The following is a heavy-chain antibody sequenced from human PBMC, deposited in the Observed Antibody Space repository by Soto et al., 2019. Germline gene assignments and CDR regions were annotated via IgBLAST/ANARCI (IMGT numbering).Heavy chain of an antibody. CDR1: GYTFTTYG. D-gene: IGHD6-13*01. CDR2: INNGNGNT. CDR3: ARDIAAAGLPRWLDS. V-gene: IGHV1-3*04. J-gene: IGHJ5*01. Sequence: ASVKVSCKASGYTFTTYGIHWVRQAPGQGLEWMGWINNGNGNTRYSDNFQGRITITRDTFATTAFMELGSLRSEDTTVYYCARDIAAAGLPRWLDSWGQGTLVTVSS.